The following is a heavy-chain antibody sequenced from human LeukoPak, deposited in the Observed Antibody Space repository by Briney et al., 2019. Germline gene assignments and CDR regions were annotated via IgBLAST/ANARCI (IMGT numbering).Heavy chain of an antibody. J-gene: IGHJ4*02. CDR3: ASRLYYYDSSGYPSFDY. V-gene: IGHV1-69*13. CDR2: IIPIFGTA. Sequence: GASVKVSCKASGGTFSSYAISWVRQAPGQGLEWMGGIIPIFGTANYAQKFQGRVTITADESTSTAYMELSSLRSEDTAVYYCASRLYYYDSSGYPSFDYWGQGTLVTVSS. D-gene: IGHD3-22*01. CDR1: GGTFSSYA.